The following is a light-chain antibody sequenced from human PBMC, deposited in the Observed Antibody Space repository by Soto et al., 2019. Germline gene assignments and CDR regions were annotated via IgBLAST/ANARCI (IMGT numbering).Light chain of an antibody. V-gene: IGKV3-11*01. J-gene: IGKJ1*01. CDR2: DTF. CDR1: QSVSSY. Sequence: EIVLTQSPVTLSLSPGERATLSCRASQSVSSYLAWYQQKPGQAPRLLIYDTFNRATGIPARFSGSGSGTDFTLTISSLEPEDFVVYYCYHRPNWPWTFGQGATVEIK. CDR3: YHRPNWPWT.